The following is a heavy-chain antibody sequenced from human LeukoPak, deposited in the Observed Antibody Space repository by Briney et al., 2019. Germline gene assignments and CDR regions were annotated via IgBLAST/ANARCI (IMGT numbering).Heavy chain of an antibody. CDR3: ARGVEPLAANTLAY. D-gene: IGHD1-14*01. CDR1: GFTFSSDA. J-gene: IGHJ4*02. V-gene: IGHV3-23*01. Sequence: GGSLRLSRAASGFTFSSDAMNWVRQAPGKGLEWVSGISDTGGNPYYADSVQGRFTISRDNSKNTLYLEINSLSPDDTAVYYCARGVEPLAANTLAYWGQGTLVTVSS. CDR2: ISDTGGNP.